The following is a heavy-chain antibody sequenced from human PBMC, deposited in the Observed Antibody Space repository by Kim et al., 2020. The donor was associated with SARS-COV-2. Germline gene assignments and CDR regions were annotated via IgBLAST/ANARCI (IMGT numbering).Heavy chain of an antibody. CDR3: ATLGASPRGYYFDY. V-gene: IGHV3-7*01. CDR1: GFTFSSCW. Sequence: GGSLRLSCAASGFTFSSCWMSWVRQAPGKGLEWVANIKQDGSDKYYVGSVKGRFTISRDNAKNSVYLQMNSLRAEDTAVYYCATLGASPRGYYFDYWGQGTLVTVSS. D-gene: IGHD1-26*01. J-gene: IGHJ4*02. CDR2: IKQDGSDK.